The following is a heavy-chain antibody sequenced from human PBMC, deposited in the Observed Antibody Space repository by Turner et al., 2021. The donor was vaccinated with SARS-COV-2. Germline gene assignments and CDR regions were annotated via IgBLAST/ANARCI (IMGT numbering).Heavy chain of an antibody. CDR3: ASPFDY. Sequence: EVHMVESGGGLVQPGGSLRLSCVASGFTFSTYSMNWVRQAPGKWLEWVSYIDSSSSTIYYSDSVKCRFTISRDNAKNSLCLQMNSLRADDTAVYYCASPFDYWGQGTLVTVSS. CDR2: IDSSSSTI. CDR1: GFTFSTYS. V-gene: IGHV3-48*01. J-gene: IGHJ4*02.